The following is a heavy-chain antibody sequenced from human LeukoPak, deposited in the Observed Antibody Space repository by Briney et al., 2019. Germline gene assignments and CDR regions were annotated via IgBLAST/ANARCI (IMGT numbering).Heavy chain of an antibody. D-gene: IGHD1-14*01. Sequence: GGSLRLSCADSGFTFSSYWMHWVRQAPGKGLAWISRINSDGSTTNYAHSVKGRFTISRDNAKNTLYLQMNSLRAEDTAMYYCAGGSAVTGVHWGQGDLVTVSS. V-gene: IGHV3-74*01. J-gene: IGHJ4*02. CDR1: GFTFSSYW. CDR2: INSDGSTT. CDR3: AGGSAVTGVH.